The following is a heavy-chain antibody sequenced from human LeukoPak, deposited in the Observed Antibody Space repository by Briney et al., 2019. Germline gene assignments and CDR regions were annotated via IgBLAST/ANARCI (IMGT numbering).Heavy chain of an antibody. V-gene: IGHV4-4*07. CDR1: GASISNYY. Sequence: SETLSLTCTVSGASISNYYWSWIRQPAGKGLEWIGRIYISESTNYNPSLKSRVTISVDTSKNQFSLKLSSVTAADTAVYYCARGEYNYGGHNWFDPWGQGTLVTVSS. D-gene: IGHD5-24*01. CDR3: ARGEYNYGGHNWFDP. J-gene: IGHJ5*02. CDR2: IYISEST.